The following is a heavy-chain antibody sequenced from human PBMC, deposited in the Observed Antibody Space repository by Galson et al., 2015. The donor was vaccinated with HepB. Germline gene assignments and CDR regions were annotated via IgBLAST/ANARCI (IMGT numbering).Heavy chain of an antibody. CDR2: ISSTGTTI. Sequence: SLRLSCAASGFTFSTYGVNWVRQTPGMGLEWISYISSTGTTIYYADSVKGRFTISRDNARNSLYLQMNSLRDEDTAVYYCARMYSDYWNVFFRVKHFDSGGHGPLVPVSS. J-gene: IGHJ4*01. CDR1: GFTFSTYG. CDR3: ARMYSDYWNVFFRVKHFDS. V-gene: IGHV3-48*02. D-gene: IGHD3-3*01.